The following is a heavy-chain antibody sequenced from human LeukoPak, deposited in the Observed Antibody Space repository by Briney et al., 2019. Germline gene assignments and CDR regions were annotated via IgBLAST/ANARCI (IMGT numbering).Heavy chain of an antibody. CDR1: GFTFSSYG. CDR2: IKQDGSEK. J-gene: IGHJ4*02. V-gene: IGHV3-7*01. Sequence: GGSLRLSCAASGFTFSSYGMHWVRQAPGKGLEWVANIKQDGSEKYYVDSVKGRFTISRDNAKNSLYLQMNSLRAEDTAVYYCARDRNCSGGSCYRASSLFDYWGQGTLVTVSS. D-gene: IGHD2-15*01. CDR3: ARDRNCSGGSCYRASSLFDY.